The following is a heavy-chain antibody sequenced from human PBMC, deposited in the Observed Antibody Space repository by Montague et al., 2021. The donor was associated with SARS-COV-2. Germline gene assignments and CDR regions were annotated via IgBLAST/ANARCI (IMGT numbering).Heavy chain of an antibody. CDR1: DVSLSSSTW. Sequence: SETLSLTCVVSDVSLSSSTWWSWVRQSPGKGLEWVGETYLSGFTQYNPSVKSRVTISLDDSRSQFSLRLTSVTAADTAMYFCARGGLGNRGFDYWGQGALVTVSS. D-gene: IGHD3/OR15-3a*01. J-gene: IGHJ4*02. CDR3: ARGGLGNRGFDY. CDR2: TYLSGFT. V-gene: IGHV4-4*02.